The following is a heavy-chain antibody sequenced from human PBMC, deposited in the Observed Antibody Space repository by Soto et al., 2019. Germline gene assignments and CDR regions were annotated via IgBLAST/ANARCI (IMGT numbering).Heavy chain of an antibody. CDR2: ISSSGSLI. V-gene: IGHV3-48*03. D-gene: IGHD2-21*02. CDR3: ARDDYRGDFGAFDF. J-gene: IGHJ4*02. Sequence: AGGSLRLSCEVSGFRFSSYEMNWVRQAPGKGLEWLAYISSSGSLIHYADSVRGRFTISRDNAKNSLYLQMLTLRAEDTAVYYCARDDYRGDFGAFDFWGQGTLVTVSS. CDR1: GFRFSSYE.